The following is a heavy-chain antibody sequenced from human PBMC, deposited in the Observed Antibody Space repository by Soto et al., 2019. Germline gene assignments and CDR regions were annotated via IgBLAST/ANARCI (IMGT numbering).Heavy chain of an antibody. D-gene: IGHD1-20*01. CDR2: VSGSGGGT. CDR1: GFTFSSYT. J-gene: IGHJ4*02. CDR3: AKPPDYNWNDY. V-gene: IGHV3-23*01. Sequence: EVQLLESGGGLVQPGGSLRLSCAASGFTFSSYTMSWVRQAPGKGLQWISAVSGSGGGTDYADSVKGRFTISRDNAKDTLYLQMNHLRAEATAVYYCAKPPDYNWNDYCGQGTLVTVSS.